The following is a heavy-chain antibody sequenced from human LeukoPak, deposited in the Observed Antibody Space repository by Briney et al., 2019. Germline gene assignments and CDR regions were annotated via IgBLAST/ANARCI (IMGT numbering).Heavy chain of an antibody. J-gene: IGHJ3*02. Sequence: ASVKGSCKASGYTFTSYYMHWVRQAPGQGLEWMGIINPSGGSTSYAQKFQGRVTMTRDTSTSTVYMELSSLRSEDTAVYYCAREYYYDSSGYDENAFDIWGQGTMVTVSS. CDR2: INPSGGST. V-gene: IGHV1-46*01. CDR1: GYTFTSYY. D-gene: IGHD3-22*01. CDR3: AREYYYDSSGYDENAFDI.